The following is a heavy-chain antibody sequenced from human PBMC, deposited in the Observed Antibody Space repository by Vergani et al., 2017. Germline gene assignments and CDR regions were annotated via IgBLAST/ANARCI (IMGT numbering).Heavy chain of an antibody. CDR1: GFTFNSYG. D-gene: IGHD2-15*01. Sequence: VQLLESGGGLVQPGGSLRLSCAASGFTFNSYGMHWVRQAPGKGLEWVASIRADESRRYYGDSMEGPFTISRENSKNTLYLQMKSLRPEDTAVYYCAKEGGGYCSGGTCYPEYWGQGTLVIVSS. J-gene: IGHJ4*02. V-gene: IGHV3-30*02. CDR2: IRADESRR. CDR3: AKEGGGYCSGGTCYPEY.